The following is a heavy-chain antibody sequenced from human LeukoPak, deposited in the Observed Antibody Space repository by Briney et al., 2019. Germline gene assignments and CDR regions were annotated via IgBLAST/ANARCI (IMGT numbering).Heavy chain of an antibody. CDR2: IYPGDSDT. CDR1: GYSFTSYW. V-gene: IGHV5-51*01. J-gene: IGHJ6*02. CDR3: ARLGGNSKSYYYYYGMDV. D-gene: IGHD4-23*01. Sequence: GESLKISCQGSGYSFTSYWIGWVRQMPGKGLEWMGIIYPGDSDTRYSPSFQGQVTISADKSISTAYLQWSSLKASDTAMYYCARLGGNSKSYYYYYGMDVWGQGTTVTVSS.